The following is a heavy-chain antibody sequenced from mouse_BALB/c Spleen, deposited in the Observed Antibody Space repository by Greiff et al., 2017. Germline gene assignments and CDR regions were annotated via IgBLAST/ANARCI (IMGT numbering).Heavy chain of an antibody. CDR3: ARIYRYDGGAMDY. J-gene: IGHJ4*01. D-gene: IGHD2-14*01. CDR1: GFTFSSYT. V-gene: IGHV5-12-2*01. CDR2: ISNGGGST. Sequence: EVQGVESGGGLVQPGGSLKLSCAASGFTFSSYTMSWVRQTPEKRLEWVAYISNGGGSTYYPDTVKGRFTISRDNAKNTLYLQMSSLKSEDTAMYYCARIYRYDGGAMDYWGQGTSVTVSS.